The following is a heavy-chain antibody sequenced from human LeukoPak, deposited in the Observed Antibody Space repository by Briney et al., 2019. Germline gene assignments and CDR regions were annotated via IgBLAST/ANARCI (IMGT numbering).Heavy chain of an antibody. D-gene: IGHD5-18*01. CDR2: IYSGGSA. CDR1: GFTVNSNY. Sequence: GGSLRLSCAASGFTVNSNYMSWVRQAPGKGLEWVSVIYSGGSAYYADSVKGRFTISRDNSKNTLYLQMNSPGADDTAIYYCTGYGLDYWGQGTLVTVSS. CDR3: TGYGLDY. J-gene: IGHJ4*02. V-gene: IGHV3-53*01.